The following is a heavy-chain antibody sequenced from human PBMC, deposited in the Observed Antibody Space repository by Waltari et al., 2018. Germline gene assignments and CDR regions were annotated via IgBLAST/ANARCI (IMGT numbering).Heavy chain of an antibody. V-gene: IGHV1-46*01. CDR3: ARGGETAAPYYDYGLDV. D-gene: IGHD3-16*01. CDR2: SNANSGTT. Sequence: QVQLVQSGAEVEKPGASVKISCKASGHTFTKYYMHWVRQAPGQGLEWMGKSNANSGTTSYAQRFQGRVIMTRDTSMSTVYMEVSSLRSEDTAVYFCARGGETAAPYYDYGLDVWGQGTTVAVSS. J-gene: IGHJ6*02. CDR1: GHTFTKYY.